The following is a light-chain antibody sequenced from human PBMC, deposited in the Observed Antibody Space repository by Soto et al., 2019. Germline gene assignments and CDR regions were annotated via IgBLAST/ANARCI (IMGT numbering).Light chain of an antibody. Sequence: EIVLTQSPGTVSLSPGERATLSCRASQSITTSLAWYQRKPGQAPRLLIYDASTRATAIRDRFSGSGSGTDFTLTLSRLEAEDFAVYYCQQYATSPLTFGGGTKVDI. CDR3: QQYATSPLT. CDR2: DAS. V-gene: IGKV3-20*01. J-gene: IGKJ4*01. CDR1: QSITTS.